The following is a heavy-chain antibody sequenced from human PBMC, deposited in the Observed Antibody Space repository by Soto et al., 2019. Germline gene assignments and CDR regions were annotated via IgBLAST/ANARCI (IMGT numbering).Heavy chain of an antibody. Sequence: AAVKPCFKASGCTFSSNAISWVRQAPAQELEWMGGIIPIFGTANYAQKFQGRVTITADKSTSTAYMELSSLRSEDTAVYYCARGCSLVYCSSTHDQLFAFWAQRTLVPGSS. D-gene: IGHD2-2*01. CDR2: IIPIFGTA. CDR3: ARGCSLVYCSSTHDQLFAF. CDR1: GCTFSSNA. J-gene: IGHJ4*02. V-gene: IGHV1-69*06.